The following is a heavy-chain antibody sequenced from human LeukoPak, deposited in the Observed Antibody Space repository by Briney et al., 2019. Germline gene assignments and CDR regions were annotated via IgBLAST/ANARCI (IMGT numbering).Heavy chain of an antibody. CDR1: GFTFSSYA. CDR3: AKDLAWIYYGSGSPDY. Sequence: QPGRSLRLSCAASGFTFSSYAMHWVRQAPGKGLEWVAVISYDGSNKYYADSVKGRFTISRDNSKNTLYLQMNSLRAEDTAVYYCAKDLAWIYYGSGSPDYWGQGTLVTVSS. V-gene: IGHV3-30-3*01. CDR2: ISYDGSNK. J-gene: IGHJ4*02. D-gene: IGHD3-10*01.